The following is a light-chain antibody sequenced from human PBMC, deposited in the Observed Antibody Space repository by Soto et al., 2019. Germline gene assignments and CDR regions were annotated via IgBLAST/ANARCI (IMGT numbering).Light chain of an antibody. V-gene: IGKV3-20*01. CDR2: GAS. CDR1: RGVTTTY. CDR3: QQYGGSPLFT. Sequence: EIVLTQSPATLSLSPGERATLSCRASRGVTTTYLAWYQHKPGQAPRRLIDGASNRATGIPDRCSGSGSGTYFTLTISRLEPEDFAVYFCQQYGGSPLFTFGPGTKVDFK. J-gene: IGKJ3*01.